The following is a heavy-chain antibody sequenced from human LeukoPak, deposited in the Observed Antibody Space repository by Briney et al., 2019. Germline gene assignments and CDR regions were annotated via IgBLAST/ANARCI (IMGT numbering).Heavy chain of an antibody. CDR1: GFMFSNYS. CDR2: ISDDGSRQ. D-gene: IGHD3-10*01. CDR3: VKDRTGTYTLDY. Sequence: GGSLRLSCAASGFMFSNYSMNWVRQAPGKGLEWVAFISDDGSRQHYADSVKGRFTISRDNSKNTLNLQMNSLRAEDTAVYYCVKDRTGTYTLDYWGQGTLVTVSS. J-gene: IGHJ4*02. V-gene: IGHV3-30*18.